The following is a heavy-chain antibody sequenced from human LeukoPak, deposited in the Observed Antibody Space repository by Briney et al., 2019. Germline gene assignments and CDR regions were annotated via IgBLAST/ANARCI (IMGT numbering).Heavy chain of an antibody. CDR3: ARARGRGYSGYDYDY. D-gene: IGHD5-12*01. CDR1: GYTFTSYG. J-gene: IGHJ4*02. V-gene: IGHV1-18*01. CDR2: ISAYNGNT. Sequence: ASVKVSCKASGYTFTSYGISWVRQAPGQGLEWMGWISAYNGNTNYAQKLQGRVTMTTDTSTSTAYMELRSLRSDDTAVYYCARARGRGYSGYDYDYWGQGTLVTVSS.